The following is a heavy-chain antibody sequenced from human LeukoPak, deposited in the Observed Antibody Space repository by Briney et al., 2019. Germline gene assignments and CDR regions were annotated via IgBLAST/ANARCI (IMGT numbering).Heavy chain of an antibody. CDR3: AKESSWGTVVTPGGPSA. J-gene: IGHJ5*02. Sequence: GGSLRLSCAASGFTFSTYAMSWVRQALGEGLEWVSAISGSSGTTYYADSVKGRFTISRDNSKNTLYLQMNSLRAEDTAVYYCAKESSWGTVVTPGGPSAWGQGTLVTVSS. D-gene: IGHD4-23*01. CDR1: GFTFSTYA. CDR2: ISGSSGTT. V-gene: IGHV3-23*01.